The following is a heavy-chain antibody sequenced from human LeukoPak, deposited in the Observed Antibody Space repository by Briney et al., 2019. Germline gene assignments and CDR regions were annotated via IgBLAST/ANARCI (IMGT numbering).Heavy chain of an antibody. CDR1: GFTFSDYY. CDR3: AREASWFGELLPLCD. Sequence: GGSLRLSCAASGFTFSDYYMSWIRQAPGKGLEWVSYISSSGSTIYYADSVKGRFTISRDSAKNSLYLQMNSLRAEDTAVYYCAREASWFGELLPLCDWGQGTLVTVSS. CDR2: ISSSGSTI. J-gene: IGHJ4*02. V-gene: IGHV3-11*01. D-gene: IGHD3-10*01.